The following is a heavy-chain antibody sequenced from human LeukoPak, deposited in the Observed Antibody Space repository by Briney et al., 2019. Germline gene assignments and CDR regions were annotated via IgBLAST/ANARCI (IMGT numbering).Heavy chain of an antibody. CDR3: ARQKIAPRGRSGGSCYRYYFDY. CDR2: IYYSGST. J-gene: IGHJ4*02. CDR1: GGSISSYY. D-gene: IGHD2-15*01. V-gene: IGHV4-59*08. Sequence: PSETLSLTCTVSGGSISSYYWSWIRQPPGKGLEWIGYIYYSGSTNYNPSLKSRVTISVDTSKNQFSLKLSSVTAADTAVYYCARQKIAPRGRSGGSCYRYYFDYWGQGTLVTVSS.